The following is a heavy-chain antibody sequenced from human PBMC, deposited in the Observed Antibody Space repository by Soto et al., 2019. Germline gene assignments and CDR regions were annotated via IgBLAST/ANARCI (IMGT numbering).Heavy chain of an antibody. Sequence: QVHLVQSGAEVKKPGASVKVSCKGSGYGFTTFVITWVRQAPGQGLEWMAWISAHNVNTNYAQKIQGRVTVTRDTSTSTAYMELRSLRSDDTAVYYCARGRYGDYWGQGALVTVSS. CDR2: ISAHNVNT. CDR3: ARGRYGDY. V-gene: IGHV1-18*01. D-gene: IGHD1-1*01. CDR1: GYGFTTFV. J-gene: IGHJ4*02.